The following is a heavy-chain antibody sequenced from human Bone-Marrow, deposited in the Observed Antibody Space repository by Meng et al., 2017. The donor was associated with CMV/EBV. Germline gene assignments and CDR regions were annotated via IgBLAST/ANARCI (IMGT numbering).Heavy chain of an antibody. J-gene: IGHJ6*02. V-gene: IGHV3-20*04. CDR3: VLFWSGYSRGMDV. Sequence: GESLKISCAASGFTFDDYGMSWVRQAPGKGLEWVSGINWNGGSTGYADSVKGRFTISRDNSKNTVFLQMNSLRAEDTAVYYCVLFWSGYSRGMDVWGQGTTVTVSS. CDR2: INWNGGST. D-gene: IGHD3-3*01. CDR1: GFTFDDYG.